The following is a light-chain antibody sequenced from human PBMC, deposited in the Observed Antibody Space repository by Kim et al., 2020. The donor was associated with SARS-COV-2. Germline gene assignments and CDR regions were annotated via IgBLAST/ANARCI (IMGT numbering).Light chain of an antibody. CDR1: SLRNYY. CDR3: NSRDSSGNHPWV. J-gene: IGLJ3*02. V-gene: IGLV3-19*01. Sequence: LGQTVRITCQGASLRNYYASWYQQKPGQAPILVIYNRNIRPSGIPDRFSGSSSGNTASLTITGAQAEDEADYYCNSRDSSGNHPWVFGGGTQLTVL. CDR2: NRN.